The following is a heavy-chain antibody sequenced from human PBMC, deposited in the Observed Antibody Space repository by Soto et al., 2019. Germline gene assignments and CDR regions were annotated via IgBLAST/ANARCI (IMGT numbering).Heavy chain of an antibody. J-gene: IGHJ4*02. D-gene: IGHD3-16*01. Sequence: GGSLRLSCAVSGFSFSDYFMSWIRKVPGRGQKKIEYISSRGGATFYADSVKGRFTISRDNAKDSLYLQMNSVRAGDTAVYFCARTRFHYALWWGQGTQVTVSS. CDR3: ARTRFHYALW. V-gene: IGHV3-11*01. CDR2: ISSRGGAT. CDR1: GFSFSDYF.